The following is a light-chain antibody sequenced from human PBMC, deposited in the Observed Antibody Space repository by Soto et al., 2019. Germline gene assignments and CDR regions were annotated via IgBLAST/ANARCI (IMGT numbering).Light chain of an antibody. J-gene: IGKJ1*01. CDR3: QQYYSTPRT. CDR2: WAS. CDR1: QSVLYSSNNKNY. V-gene: IGKV4-1*01. Sequence: DIVMTQSPDSLAVSLGERATINCKSSQSVLYSSNNKNYLAWYQQKPGQPPKLLIYWASTRESGVPDRFSGTGSWTDFTLTISSLQAADVAVYYCQQYYSTPRTFGQGTKVEIK.